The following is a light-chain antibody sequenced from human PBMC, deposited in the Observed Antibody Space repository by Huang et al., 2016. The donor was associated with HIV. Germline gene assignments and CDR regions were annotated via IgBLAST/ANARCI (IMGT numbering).Light chain of an antibody. J-gene: IGKJ4*01. CDR3: EQRVNGLT. CDR2: DTS. Sequence: ETVLTHSPATLSFYTGQRVSLSCRASQNINTHLAWYQQRPGKPPELLIYDTSSRESGVAARFSGSGSGTNFTLTISSLESEDFATYYCEQRVNGLTFGGGTKV. CDR1: QNINTH. V-gene: IGKV3-11*01.